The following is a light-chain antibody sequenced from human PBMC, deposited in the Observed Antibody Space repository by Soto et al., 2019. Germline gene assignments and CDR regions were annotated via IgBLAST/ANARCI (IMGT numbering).Light chain of an antibody. CDR2: KAS. V-gene: IGKV1-5*03. CDR3: QQYNSYSPGFT. CDR1: QSISSW. J-gene: IGKJ3*01. Sequence: DIQMTQSPSTLSASVGDRVTLTCRASQSISSWLAWYQQKPGKAPRLLIYKASSLESGVPSRFSGSGSGTEFTLTISSLQPDDFATYYCQQYNSYSPGFTFGPGTNVDIK.